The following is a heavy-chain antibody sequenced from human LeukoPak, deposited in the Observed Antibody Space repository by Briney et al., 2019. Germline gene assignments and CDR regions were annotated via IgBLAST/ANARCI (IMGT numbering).Heavy chain of an antibody. J-gene: IGHJ4*02. V-gene: IGHV1-46*01. D-gene: IGHD2/OR15-2a*01. CDR1: GYTFTSYY. Sequence: ASVKGSCKASGYTFTSYYIPWVRHAPGQGVEWMGIINPSGGSTSYAQRFQGRVTMTRDTSTSTVYMELSSLRSEDTAVYYCASSATAYFHFDYWGQGTLVTVSS. CDR3: ASSATAYFHFDY. CDR2: INPSGGST.